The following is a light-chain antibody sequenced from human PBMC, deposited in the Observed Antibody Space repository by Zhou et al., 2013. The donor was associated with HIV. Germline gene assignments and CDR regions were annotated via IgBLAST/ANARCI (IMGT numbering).Light chain of an antibody. CDR3: QSYDTSLGXWV. V-gene: IGLV1-40*01. CDR2: DNI. CDR1: SSNVGAGYN. J-gene: IGLJ3*02. Sequence: HSVLTQPPSVSGAPGQRVTISCTGSSSNVGAGYNVHWYQQPPGAAPKLLIYDNINRPSGVPDRFSGSKSGTSASLAITGLQAEDEADYYCQSYDTSLGXWVFGGGTKLTV.